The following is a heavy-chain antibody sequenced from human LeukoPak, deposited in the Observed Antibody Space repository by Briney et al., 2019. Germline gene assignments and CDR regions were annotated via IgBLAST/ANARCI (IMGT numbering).Heavy chain of an antibody. CDR3: ARATTDYDILTGYLNWFDP. Sequence: SETLSLTCAVYGGSFSGYYWSWIRQPPGKGLEWIGEINHSGSTNYNPSLKSRVTISVDTSKNQFSLKLSSVPAADTAVYYCARATTDYDILTGYLNWFDPWGQGTLVTVSS. J-gene: IGHJ5*02. V-gene: IGHV4-34*01. CDR2: INHSGST. CDR1: GGSFSGYY. D-gene: IGHD3-9*01.